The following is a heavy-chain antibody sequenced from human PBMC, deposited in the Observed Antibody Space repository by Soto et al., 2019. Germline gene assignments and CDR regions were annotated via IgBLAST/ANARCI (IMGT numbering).Heavy chain of an antibody. CDR1: GFTFSSYA. Sequence: GGSLRLSCAASGFTFSSYAMSWVRQAPGKGLEWVSGITGSGGNTYYVDSVEGRFTTSRDNSKNTLDLQMYSLRAEDTAIYYCAKVRGYTYGDFDYWGQGTLVTVSS. CDR3: AKVRGYTYGDFDY. V-gene: IGHV3-23*01. CDR2: ITGSGGNT. D-gene: IGHD5-18*01. J-gene: IGHJ4*02.